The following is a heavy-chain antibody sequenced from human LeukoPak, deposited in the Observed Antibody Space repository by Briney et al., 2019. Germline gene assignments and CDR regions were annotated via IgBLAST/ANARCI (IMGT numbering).Heavy chain of an antibody. Sequence: GGSLRLSCAASGLTVSSNYVSWVRQAPGKGLEWVSIIYSGGSTYYADSVKGRFTISRDNSKNTLYLQMNSLRAEDTAVYYCARDLCSGGSCYPDYWGQGTLVTVSS. J-gene: IGHJ4*02. V-gene: IGHV3-66*01. CDR2: IYSGGST. CDR1: GLTVSSNY. CDR3: ARDLCSGGSCYPDY. D-gene: IGHD2-15*01.